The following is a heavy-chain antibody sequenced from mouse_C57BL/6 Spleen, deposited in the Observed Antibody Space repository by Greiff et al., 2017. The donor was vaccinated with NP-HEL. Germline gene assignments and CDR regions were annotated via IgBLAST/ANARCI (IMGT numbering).Heavy chain of an antibody. V-gene: IGHV14-1*01. Sequence: VQLQQSGAELVRPGASVKLSCTASGFNIKDYYMHWVKQRPEQGLEWIGRIDPEDGDTEYAPKFQGKATMTADTSSNTAYLQRSSLTSEDTAVYYCTFYGSSFYYAMDYWGQGTSVTVSS. CDR2: IDPEDGDT. J-gene: IGHJ4*01. CDR1: GFNIKDYY. CDR3: TFYGSSFYYAMDY. D-gene: IGHD1-1*01.